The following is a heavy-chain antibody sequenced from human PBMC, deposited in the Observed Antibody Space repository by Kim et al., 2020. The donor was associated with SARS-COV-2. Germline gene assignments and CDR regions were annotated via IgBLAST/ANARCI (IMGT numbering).Heavy chain of an antibody. CDR1: GYSFTSYW. Sequence: GESLKISCKGSGYSFTSYWISWVRQMPGKGLEWMGRIDPSDSYTNYSPSFQGHVTISADKSISTAYLQWSSLKASDTAMYYCARGVYGGTVGGWYTNDAFDIWGQGTMVTVSS. D-gene: IGHD6-19*01. J-gene: IGHJ3*02. V-gene: IGHV5-10-1*01. CDR2: IDPSDSYT. CDR3: ARGVYGGTVGGWYTNDAFDI.